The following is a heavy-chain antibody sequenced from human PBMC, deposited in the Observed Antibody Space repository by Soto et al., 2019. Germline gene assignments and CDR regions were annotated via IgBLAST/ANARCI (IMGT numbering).Heavy chain of an antibody. D-gene: IGHD2-21*02. Sequence: PGGSLRLSCAASGFTFSSYGVHWVRQAPGKGLEWVAVIWYDGSNKYYADSVKGRFTISRDNSKNTLYLQMNSLRAEDTAVYYCARDQADIVVVTAINFDYWGQGTLVTVSS. CDR2: IWYDGSNK. J-gene: IGHJ4*02. CDR1: GFTFSSYG. CDR3: ARDQADIVVVTAINFDY. V-gene: IGHV3-33*01.